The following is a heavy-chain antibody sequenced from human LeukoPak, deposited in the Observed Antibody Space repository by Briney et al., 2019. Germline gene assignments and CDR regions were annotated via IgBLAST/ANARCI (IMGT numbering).Heavy chain of an antibody. Sequence: ASVKVSCKASGGTFSSYAISWVRQAPGQGLEWMGGIIPIFGTANYAQKFQGRVTITADKSTSTAYMELSSLRSEDTAVYYCARDRGAGEYFDYWGQGTLVTVSS. CDR1: GGTFSSYA. CDR3: ARDRGAGEYFDY. V-gene: IGHV1-69*06. CDR2: IIPIFGTA. J-gene: IGHJ4*02. D-gene: IGHD3-10*01.